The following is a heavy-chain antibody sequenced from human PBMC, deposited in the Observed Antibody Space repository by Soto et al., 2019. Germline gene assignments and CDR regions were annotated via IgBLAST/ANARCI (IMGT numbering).Heavy chain of an antibody. D-gene: IGHD6-13*01. CDR2: ISSSSSTI. V-gene: IGHV3-48*02. CDR3: ARAKTSDSSSWWENYYYGMDV. J-gene: IGHJ6*02. CDR1: GFTFSSYS. Sequence: GGSLRLSCAASGFTFSSYSMNWVRQAPGKGLEWVSYISSSSSTIYYADSVKGRFTISRDNAKNSLYLQMNSLRDEDTAVYYCARAKTSDSSSWWENYYYGMDVWGQGTTVTVSS.